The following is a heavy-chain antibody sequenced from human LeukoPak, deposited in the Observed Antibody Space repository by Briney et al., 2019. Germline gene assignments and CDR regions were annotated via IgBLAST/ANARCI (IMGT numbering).Heavy chain of an antibody. CDR3: ARDQGDF. Sequence: GGSLRLSCAASGFTFRRYSMNWVRQTPRKGLEWVSSISDNSNYIYYADSVKGRFTISRDNAKNSLYLQMNSLRVEDTAVYYCARDQGDFWGQGTLVTVSS. CDR1: GFTFRRYS. J-gene: IGHJ4*02. CDR2: ISDNSNYI. V-gene: IGHV3-21*01.